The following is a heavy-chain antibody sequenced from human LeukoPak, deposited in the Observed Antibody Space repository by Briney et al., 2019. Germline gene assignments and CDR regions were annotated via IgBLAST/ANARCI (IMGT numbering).Heavy chain of an antibody. D-gene: IGHD2/OR15-2a*01. CDR3: AREPPPQIAFDY. Sequence: GGSLRLSCAASGFTFSSYSMNWVRQAPGKGLEWVSSISSSSSYIYYADSLKGRFTISRDNAKNSLYLQMNSLRAEDTAVYYCAREPPPQIAFDYWGQGTLVTVSS. V-gene: IGHV3-21*01. CDR1: GFTFSSYS. CDR2: ISSSSSYI. J-gene: IGHJ4*02.